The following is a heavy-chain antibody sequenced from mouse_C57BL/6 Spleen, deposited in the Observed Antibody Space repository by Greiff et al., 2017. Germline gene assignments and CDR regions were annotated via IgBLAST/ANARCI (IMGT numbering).Heavy chain of an antibody. CDR1: GYSITSGYY. V-gene: IGHV3-6*01. D-gene: IGHD1-1*01. CDR3: ARVGYGSSSDY. Sequence: VQLKESGPGLVKPSQSLSLTCSVTGYSITSGYYWNWIRQFPGNKLEWMGYISYDGSNYYNPSLKNRISITRDTSKNQFFLKLNSVTTEDTATYYCARVGYGSSSDYWGQGTTLTVSS. J-gene: IGHJ2*01. CDR2: ISYDGSN.